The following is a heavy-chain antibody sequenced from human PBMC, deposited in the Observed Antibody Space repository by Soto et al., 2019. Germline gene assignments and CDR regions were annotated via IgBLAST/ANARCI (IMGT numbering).Heavy chain of an antibody. Sequence: QVQLVESGGGVVQPGRSLRLSCAASGFNFSNYGMHWVRQAPGKGLEWVAVISYDGSNKYYADSVKGRFTISRDNSKNTASLQVMTLRAEDTAVYYCARDFSRRGVINPYGMDVWGQGNTVTLAS. V-gene: IGHV3-30*03. CDR1: GFNFSNYG. D-gene: IGHD3-10*01. CDR3: ARDFSRRGVINPYGMDV. J-gene: IGHJ6*02. CDR2: ISYDGSNK.